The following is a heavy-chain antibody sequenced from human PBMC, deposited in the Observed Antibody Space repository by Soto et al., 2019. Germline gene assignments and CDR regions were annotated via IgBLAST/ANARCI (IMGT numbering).Heavy chain of an antibody. CDR1: GFTFSYYY. CDR2: ISSSGDTM. V-gene: IGHV3-11*01. CDR3: AREYGYVWYYLDH. Sequence: GGSLRRSYAASGFTFSYYYMSWIRQAPGKVLEWFSYISSSGDTMYYADSVKGRLSISSDSAKTALYLQMNSRRAESAAVYYCAREYGYVWYYLDHWGHRSLVPVS. D-gene: IGHD2-2*01. J-gene: IGHJ4*01.